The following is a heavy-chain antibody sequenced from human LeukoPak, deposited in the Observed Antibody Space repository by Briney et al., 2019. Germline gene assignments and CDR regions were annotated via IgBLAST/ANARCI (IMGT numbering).Heavy chain of an antibody. CDR3: TRDADNHGDTPDH. Sequence: PGGSLRLSCAASGFTFSSYSMNWVRQAPGKGLEWVSSIIRSSNYIYYADSVKGRFTISRDNAKNSLYLQMNSLRAEDTAVYYCTRDADNHGDTPDHWGQGTLVTVSS. D-gene: IGHD4-17*01. V-gene: IGHV3-21*06. CDR1: GFTFSSYS. CDR2: IIRSSNYI. J-gene: IGHJ4*02.